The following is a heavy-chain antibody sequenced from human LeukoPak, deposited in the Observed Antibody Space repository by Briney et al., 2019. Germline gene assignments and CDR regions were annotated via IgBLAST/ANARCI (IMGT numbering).Heavy chain of an antibody. V-gene: IGHV4-39*01. CDR2: IYYSGST. Sequence: PSETLSLTCTVSGGSISSSSYYWGWIRQPPGKGLEWIGSIYYSGSTYYNPSLKGRVTISIDTSKNQFYLKLSSLTAADTAVYYCARRDDSSGYHKIFDYWGPGTLVTVSS. D-gene: IGHD3-22*01. CDR3: ARRDDSSGYHKIFDY. J-gene: IGHJ4*02. CDR1: GGSISSSSYY.